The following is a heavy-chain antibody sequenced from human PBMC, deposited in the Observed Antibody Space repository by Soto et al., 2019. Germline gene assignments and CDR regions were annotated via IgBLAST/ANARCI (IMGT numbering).Heavy chain of an antibody. CDR1: GGSISSGGYS. CDR2: IYHSGST. J-gene: IGHJ4*02. V-gene: IGHV4-30-2*01. D-gene: IGHD2-15*01. CDR3: ARVVVVAATPYFDY. Sequence: PSETLSLTCAVSGGSISSGGYSWSWIRQPPGKGLEWIGYIYHSGSTYYNTSLKSRVTISVDRSKNQFSLKLSSVTAADTAVYYCARVVVVAATPYFDYWGQGTLVTAPQ.